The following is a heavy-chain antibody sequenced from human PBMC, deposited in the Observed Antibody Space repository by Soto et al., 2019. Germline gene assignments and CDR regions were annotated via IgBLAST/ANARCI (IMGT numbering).Heavy chain of an antibody. CDR1: GYTLTPFF. D-gene: IGHD1-26*01. CDR3: AMEAIVAGATTGMDV. J-gene: IGHJ6*02. Sequence: QVQLVQSGAEVKKPGASVKVSCKASGYTLTPFFMHWVRQAPGQGLQWMRVINPGYTAGRSTTYAQKLQGSVTMTTDTSTSTVYMALSRLRSDDTAVYYFAMEAIVAGATTGMDVWCQGTTVTVS. CDR2: INPGYTAGRST. V-gene: IGHV1-46*04.